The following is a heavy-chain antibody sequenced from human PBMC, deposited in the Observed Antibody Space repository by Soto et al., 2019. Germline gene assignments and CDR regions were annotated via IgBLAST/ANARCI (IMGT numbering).Heavy chain of an antibody. J-gene: IGHJ4*02. CDR2: IYHSGST. V-gene: IGHV4-38-2*01. Sequence: PSETLSLTCAVSGYSISSGYYWGWIRQPPGKGLEWIGSIYHSGSTYYNPSLKSRVTISVDTSKNQFSLKLSSVTAADTAVYYCGVVPAATGDYWGQGTLVTVPQ. D-gene: IGHD2-2*01. CDR3: GVVPAATGDY. CDR1: GYSISSGYY.